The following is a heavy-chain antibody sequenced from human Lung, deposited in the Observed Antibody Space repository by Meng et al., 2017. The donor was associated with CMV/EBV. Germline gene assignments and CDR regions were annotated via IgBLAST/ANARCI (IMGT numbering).Heavy chain of an antibody. CDR2: IGVNGKVR. CDR3: AKEGKIIEVIGATGDVFDT. D-gene: IGHD2-15*01. Sequence: GESXKISCAASGFSFSRYAMSWVRQAPGKGLEWIAGIGVNGKVRKYADSVKGRFTISRDNSKNTLYVEMNSLRGEDTATYYCAKEGKIIEVIGATGDVFDTWXQGTXVTVSS. V-gene: IGHV3-23*01. CDR1: GFSFSRYA. J-gene: IGHJ3*02.